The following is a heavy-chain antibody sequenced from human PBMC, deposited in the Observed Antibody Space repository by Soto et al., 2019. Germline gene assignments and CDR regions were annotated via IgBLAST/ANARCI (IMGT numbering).Heavy chain of an antibody. CDR1: GGSISSGGYY. D-gene: IGHD3-3*01. CDR3: ARVERIRVDGYYMDAFDI. J-gene: IGHJ3*02. V-gene: IGHV4-31*03. Sequence: QVQLQESGPGLVKPSQTLSLTCTVSGGSISSGGYYWSWIRQHPGKGLEWIGYIYYSGSTYYNPSLKSRVTISVDTSKNQFARKLSSVTAADTAVYYWARVERIRVDGYYMDAFDIWGQGTMVTVSS. CDR2: IYYSGST.